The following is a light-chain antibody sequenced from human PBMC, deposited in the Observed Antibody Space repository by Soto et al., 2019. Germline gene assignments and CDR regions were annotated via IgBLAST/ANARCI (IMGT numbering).Light chain of an antibody. CDR3: YSYAGSSIYV. Sequence: QSVLTQPASVSGSPGQSITMSCTGTTSDVGSYSLLSWYQQHPGKAPKLMIYEDSERPSGVSNRFSGSKSGNTASLTISGLQAEDEADYYCYSYAGSSIYVFGTGTKVT. CDR1: TSDVGSYSL. CDR2: EDS. J-gene: IGLJ1*01. V-gene: IGLV2-23*01.